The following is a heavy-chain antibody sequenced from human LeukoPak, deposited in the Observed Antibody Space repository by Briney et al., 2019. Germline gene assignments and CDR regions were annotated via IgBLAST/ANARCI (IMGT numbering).Heavy chain of an antibody. CDR3: ASPYYDFWSGNSHFDY. V-gene: IGHV1-69*01. Sequence: EASVKVSCKASGGTFSSYAISWVRQAPGQGLEWMGGIIPIFGTANYAQKFQGRVTITADESTSTAYMELSSLRSEDTAVYYCASPYYDFWSGNSHFDYWGQGTLVTVSS. D-gene: IGHD3-3*01. CDR1: GGTFSSYA. CDR2: IIPIFGTA. J-gene: IGHJ4*02.